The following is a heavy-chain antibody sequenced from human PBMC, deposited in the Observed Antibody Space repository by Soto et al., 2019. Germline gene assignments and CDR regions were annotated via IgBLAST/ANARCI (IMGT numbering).Heavy chain of an antibody. CDR2: IWNDGSNK. CDR1: GFTFISYA. V-gene: IGHV3-33*01. J-gene: IGHJ6*02. D-gene: IGHD6-13*01. CDR3: VRGTGYDYYRMAV. Sequence: QVQLVESGGGVVQPGRSLRLSCAASGFTFISYAMHWVRQAPGKGLEWVALIWNDGSNKYYADSVKGRFTISRDNSKNTLYLQMDSLRAEDTAVYYCVRGTGYDYYRMAVWGQGTTVTVSS.